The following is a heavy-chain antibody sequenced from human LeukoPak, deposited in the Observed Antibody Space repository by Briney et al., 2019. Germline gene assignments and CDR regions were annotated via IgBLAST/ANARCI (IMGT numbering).Heavy chain of an antibody. CDR1: GGSFSGYY. CDR2: INHSGST. Sequence: PSETLSLTCAVYGGSFSGYYWSWIRQPPGKGLEWIGEINHSGSTNYNPSLKSRVTISVDTSKNQFSLKLSSVTAADMAVYYCARDITMIVEYYFDYWGQGTLVTVSS. CDR3: ARDITMIVEYYFDY. D-gene: IGHD3-22*01. J-gene: IGHJ4*02. V-gene: IGHV4-34*01.